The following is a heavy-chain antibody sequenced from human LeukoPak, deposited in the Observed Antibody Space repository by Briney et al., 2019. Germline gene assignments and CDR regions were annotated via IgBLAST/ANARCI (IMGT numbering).Heavy chain of an antibody. CDR2: ISSSGFTI. J-gene: IGHJ2*01. CDR3: AREVTMLTSDYSFDL. Sequence: PGGSLRLSCTTSGFIFSDFYMSWIRQAPGKGLEWVSYISSSGFTIYYADSLKGRFSISRDNAKKSLYLQMDSLRVEDTAVYYCAREVTMLTSDYSFDLWGRGTLVTVSS. CDR1: GFIFSDFY. V-gene: IGHV3-11*04. D-gene: IGHD4-17*01.